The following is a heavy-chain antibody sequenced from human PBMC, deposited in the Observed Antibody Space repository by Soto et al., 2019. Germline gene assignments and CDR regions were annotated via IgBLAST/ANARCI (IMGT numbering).Heavy chain of an antibody. CDR1: GYTFTSYG. V-gene: IGHV1-18*01. J-gene: IGHJ6*02. CDR2: ISAYNGKT. CDR3: ARGCAVNYYHGMDV. Sequence: QVQLVQSGGEVKKPGASVKLSCTASGYTFTSYGISWVRQAPGQGLEWMGWISAYNGKTNYAQNVQGRVTMTTDTATRTADMELRSMRSDDTAVYYCARGCAVNYYHGMDVWGQGTTVTVYS.